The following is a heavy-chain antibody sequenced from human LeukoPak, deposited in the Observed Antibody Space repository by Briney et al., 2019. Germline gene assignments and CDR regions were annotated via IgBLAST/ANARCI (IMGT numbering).Heavy chain of an antibody. V-gene: IGHV3-21*01. CDR3: AKLPVPAASGFDY. CDR2: ISSSSSYI. J-gene: IGHJ4*02. Sequence: GGSLRLSCAASGFTFSSYSMNWVRQAPGKGLEWVSSISSSSSYIYYADSVKGRFTISRDNAKNSLYLQMNSLRAEDTAVYYCAKLPVPAASGFDYWGQGTLVTVSS. D-gene: IGHD2-2*01. CDR1: GFTFSSYS.